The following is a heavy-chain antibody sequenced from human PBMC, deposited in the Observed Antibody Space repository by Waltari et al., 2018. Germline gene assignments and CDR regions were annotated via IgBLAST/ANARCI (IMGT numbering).Heavy chain of an antibody. CDR1: GGSISSYY. Sequence: QVQLQESGPELVKPSETLSLTCTVSGGSISSYYWSWIRQPPGKGLEWIGYIYYSGSTNNNPSHKSLVTISGDTSKNQLSLKRSSVTAADTAVYYCAGGFMAAPFDYWGQGTLVTVSS. V-gene: IGHV4-59*01. D-gene: IGHD3-16*01. CDR3: AGGFMAAPFDY. J-gene: IGHJ4*02. CDR2: IYYSGST.